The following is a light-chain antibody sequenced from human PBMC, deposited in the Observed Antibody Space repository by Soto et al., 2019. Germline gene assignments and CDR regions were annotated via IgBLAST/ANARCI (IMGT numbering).Light chain of an antibody. CDR2: DAS. CDR1: QSVSNNY. J-gene: IGKJ1*01. Sequence: EIVMTQAPVTLSVSPGERATLSCGASQSVSNNYLAWYQQKPGLAPRLLIYDASNRAAGIPDRFSGSGSGTDFTLSISRLEPEDFAVYYCQQYGSSRTFGQGTRGDIK. CDR3: QQYGSSRT. V-gene: IGKV3D-20*01.